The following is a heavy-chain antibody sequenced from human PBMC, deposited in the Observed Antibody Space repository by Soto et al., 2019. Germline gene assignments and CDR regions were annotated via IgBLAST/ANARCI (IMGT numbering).Heavy chain of an antibody. D-gene: IGHD3-16*01. V-gene: IGHV3-23*01. Sequence: PGGSLRLSCEASGFTFRSYAMSWVHQAPGEGLEWVSAISGSAGSTYYTDSVKGRFSISRDNSKNTLYLQMNSLRAEDTAVYYCAKALAYPYAYGYLDYWGQGTLVPVSS. CDR2: ISGSAGST. J-gene: IGHJ4*02. CDR3: AKALAYPYAYGYLDY. CDR1: GFTFRSYA.